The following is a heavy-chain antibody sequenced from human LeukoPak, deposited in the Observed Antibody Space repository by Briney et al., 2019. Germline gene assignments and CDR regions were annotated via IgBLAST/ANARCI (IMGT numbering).Heavy chain of an antibody. J-gene: IGHJ4*02. Sequence: GASEKVSCEASGYTFTGYYMHWVRQAPGQGLEWMGWINPNSGGTNYAQKFQGRVTMTRDTSISTAYMELSRLRSDDTAVYYCARNYYYDSSGTEGNYSDYWGQGTLVTVSS. CDR2: INPNSGGT. D-gene: IGHD3-22*01. V-gene: IGHV1-2*02. CDR1: GYTFTGYY. CDR3: ARNYYYDSSGTEGNYSDY.